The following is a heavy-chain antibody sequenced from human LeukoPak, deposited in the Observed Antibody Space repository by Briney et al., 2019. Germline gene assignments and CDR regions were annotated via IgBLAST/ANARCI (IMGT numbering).Heavy chain of an antibody. D-gene: IGHD6-13*01. CDR2: IYPGDSDT. CDR1: GYTFTSYW. V-gene: IGHV5-51*01. Sequence: GESLKISCKGFGYTFTSYWIGWVRQIPGKGLEWMGIIYPGDSDTRYSPSFQGQVTISADKSISTAYLQWSSLKASDTAMYYCARRTSSWKDAFDIWGQGTMVTVSS. J-gene: IGHJ3*02. CDR3: ARRTSSWKDAFDI.